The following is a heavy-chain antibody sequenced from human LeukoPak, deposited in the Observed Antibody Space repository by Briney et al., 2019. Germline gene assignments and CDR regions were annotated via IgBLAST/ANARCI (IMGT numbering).Heavy chain of an antibody. CDR1: GGSISSGDYY. CDR3: ARWTLRVGATRADAFDI. Sequence: SETLSLTCTVSGGSISSGDYYWSWIRQPPGKGLEWIGYIYYSGSTYYNPSLKSRVTISVGTSKNQFSLKLSSVTAADTAVYYCARWTLRVGATRADAFDIWGQGTMVTVSS. J-gene: IGHJ3*02. CDR2: IYYSGST. D-gene: IGHD1-26*01. V-gene: IGHV4-30-4*01.